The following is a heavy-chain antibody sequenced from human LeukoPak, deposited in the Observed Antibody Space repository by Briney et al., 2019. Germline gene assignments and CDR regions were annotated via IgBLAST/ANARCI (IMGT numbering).Heavy chain of an antibody. CDR2: IYYSGAT. D-gene: IGHD3-10*01. CDR3: ARRSNYGSGRADY. Sequence: SETLSLTCTASGGSISSSNYYWGWIRQPPGKGLEWIGNIYYSGATYYRPFLVSRVTISVDSSMNQFSLKLSSVTAADTAMYYCARRSNYGSGRADYWGQGTLVTVSS. CDR1: GGSISSSNYY. V-gene: IGHV4-39*01. J-gene: IGHJ4*02.